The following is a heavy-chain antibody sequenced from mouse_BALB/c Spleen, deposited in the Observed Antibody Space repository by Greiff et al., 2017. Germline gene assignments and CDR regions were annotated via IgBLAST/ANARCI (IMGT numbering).Heavy chain of an antibody. V-gene: IGHV1S56*01. J-gene: IGHJ2*01. D-gene: IGHD4-1*01. Sequence: QVQLQQSGPELVKPGASVRISCKASGYTFTSYYIHWVKQRPGQGLEWIGWIYPGNVNTKYNEKFKGKATLTADKSSSTAYMQLSSLTSEDSAVYFCARFWTGYYFDYWGQGTTLTVSS. CDR2: IYPGNVNT. CDR1: GYTFTSYY. CDR3: ARFWTGYYFDY.